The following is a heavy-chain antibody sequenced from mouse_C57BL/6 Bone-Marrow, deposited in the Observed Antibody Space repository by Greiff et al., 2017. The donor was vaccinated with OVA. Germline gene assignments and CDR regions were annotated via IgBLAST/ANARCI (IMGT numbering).Heavy chain of an antibody. CDR2: FHPNSGSI. J-gene: IGHJ1*03. V-gene: IGHV1-64*01. D-gene: IGHD1-1*01. CDR1: GYTFTSYW. CDR3: SISVGDYYASYFDV. Sequence: QVQLQQSGAELVKPGASVKLSCKASGYTFTSYWMHWVKQRSGQGLEWIGMFHPNSGSINYNEKFKSKATLTVDKSSSTAYMQHSSLTSEDSAVYYCSISVGDYYASYFDVWGTGTTVTVSS.